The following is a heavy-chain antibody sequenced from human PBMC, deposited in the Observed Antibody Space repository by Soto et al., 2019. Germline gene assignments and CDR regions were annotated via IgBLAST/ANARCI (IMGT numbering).Heavy chain of an antibody. J-gene: IGHJ4*02. Sequence: QVHLVQSGAEVKKPGASVKVSCTASGYTFTSYGITWVRQAPGQGLEWMGWISAHNGNTDYAQKLQGRVIVTRDPSTSTAYMELRSLRSDDTAVYYCARGRYGDYWGQGALVTVSS. D-gene: IGHD1-1*01. V-gene: IGHV1-18*01. CDR3: ARGRYGDY. CDR2: ISAHNGNT. CDR1: GYTFTSYG.